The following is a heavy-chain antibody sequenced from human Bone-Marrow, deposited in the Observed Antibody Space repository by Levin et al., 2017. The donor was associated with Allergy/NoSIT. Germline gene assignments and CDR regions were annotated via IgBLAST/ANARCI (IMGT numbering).Heavy chain of an antibody. CDR1: GGSISSGFYS. J-gene: IGHJ4*02. CDR3: ARGGAGDSVDH. CDR2: IYHSGST. Sequence: SLTLSLTCAVSGGSISSGFYSWSWIRQPPGKGLEWVGYIYHSGSTYYNPSLKSRVTISMDRSKNQLSLKLTSVTAADTAVYYCARGGAGDSVDHWGQGTLVTVSS. D-gene: IGHD3-16*01. V-gene: IGHV4-30-2*01.